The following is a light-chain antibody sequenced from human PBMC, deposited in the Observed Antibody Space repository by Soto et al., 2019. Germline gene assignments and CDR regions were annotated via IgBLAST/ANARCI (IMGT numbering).Light chain of an antibody. Sequence: DIVMTQSPDSLAVSLGERATINCKSSQSVLNSSNNKNYLAWYQQKPGQPPKLLIYWASTRESGVPDRFGGSGSGKDFTLTISSLQAEDVAVYYCQQYYSAPLTFGGGTKVEVK. J-gene: IGKJ4*01. CDR3: QQYYSAPLT. CDR2: WAS. V-gene: IGKV4-1*01. CDR1: QSVLNSSNNKNY.